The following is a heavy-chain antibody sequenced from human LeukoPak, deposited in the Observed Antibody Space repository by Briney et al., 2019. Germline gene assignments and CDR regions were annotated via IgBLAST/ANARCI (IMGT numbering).Heavy chain of an antibody. Sequence: PGGSLRLSCAASGFTFDDYGMSWVRQAPGKGLEWVSGINWNGGSTGYADSVKGRFTISRDNAKNSLYLQMNSLKTEDTAVYYCTTDLITMIVVVHTTRHYWGQGTLVTVSS. J-gene: IGHJ4*02. D-gene: IGHD3-22*01. CDR1: GFTFDDYG. CDR3: TTDLITMIVVVHTTRHY. V-gene: IGHV3-20*04. CDR2: INWNGGST.